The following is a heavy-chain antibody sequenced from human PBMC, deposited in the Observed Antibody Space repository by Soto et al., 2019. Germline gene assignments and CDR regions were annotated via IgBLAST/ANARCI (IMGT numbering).Heavy chain of an antibody. CDR3: ARARYCSGGSSYVGYYCCMDV. D-gene: IGHD2-15*01. CDR2: IYSGGST. V-gene: IGHV3-53*01. J-gene: IGHJ6*02. Sequence: GSLRLSCAASGFTGSSNYMSWVRQAPGKGLEWVSVIYSGGSTYYADSVKGRFTISRDNSKNTLYLQMNSLRAEDTAVYYCARARYCSGGSSYVGYYCCMDVWGQGTTVTVSS. CDR1: GFTGSSNY.